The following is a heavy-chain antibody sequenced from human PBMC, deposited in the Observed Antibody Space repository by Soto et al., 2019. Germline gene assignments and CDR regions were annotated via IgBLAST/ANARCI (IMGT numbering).Heavy chain of an antibody. V-gene: IGHV3-74*01. CDR1: AFTFSNDW. J-gene: IGHJ4*02. CDR3: VRDSHGDY. CDR2: IDHDGPT. Sequence: EVQLVESGGGLVQPGGSLRLSCAGSAFTFSNDWMHWVRQAPGKGLEWVSRIDHDGPTDYADSVRGRFTISRDNAENTLYLQMNSLSPEDTAVYYCVRDSHGDYWGQGTLVTVSS.